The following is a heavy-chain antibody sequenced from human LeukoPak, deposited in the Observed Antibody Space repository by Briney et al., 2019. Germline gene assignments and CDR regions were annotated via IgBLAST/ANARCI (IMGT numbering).Heavy chain of an antibody. D-gene: IGHD3-10*01. J-gene: IGHJ4*02. CDR2: IYTSGST. CDR3: ARDVPFNYGSGSYYNLYFDY. V-gene: IGHV4-61*02. Sequence: SETLSLTCTVSGGSISSGSYYWSWIRQPAGKGLEWIGRIYTSGSTYYNPSLKSRVTISVDTSKNQFSLKLSSVTAADTAVYYCARDVPFNYGSGSYYNLYFDYWGQGALVTVSS. CDR1: GGSISSGSYY.